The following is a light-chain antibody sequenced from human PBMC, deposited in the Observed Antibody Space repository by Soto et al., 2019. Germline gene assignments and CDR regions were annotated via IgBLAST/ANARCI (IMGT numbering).Light chain of an antibody. J-gene: IGLJ1*01. Sequence: LTQPASVSGSPGQSITISCTGTGSDVGGYNYVSWYQQHPGKAPKPIIYEVSNRPTGVSNRFSGSKSGHTASLTISGLQSEDEADYFCTSYTSSSTLDVFGTGTRSPS. V-gene: IGLV2-14*01. CDR1: GSDVGGYNY. CDR3: TSYTSSSTLDV. CDR2: EVS.